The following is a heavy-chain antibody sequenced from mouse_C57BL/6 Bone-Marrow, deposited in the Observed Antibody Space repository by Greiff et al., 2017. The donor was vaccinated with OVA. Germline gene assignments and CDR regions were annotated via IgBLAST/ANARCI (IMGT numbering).Heavy chain of an antibody. V-gene: IGHV1-78*01. Sequence: QVQLQQSDAELVKPGASVKISCKVSGYTFTDHTIHWLKQRPEQGLEWIGYIYPRDGSTKYNEKFKGKATLTSDKSSSTAYMQLNSLTSEDSAVYFCAILGYDYPRGHYFDYWGQGTTLTVSS. D-gene: IGHD2-4*01. J-gene: IGHJ2*01. CDR1: GYTFTDHT. CDR2: IYPRDGST. CDR3: AILGYDYPRGHYFDY.